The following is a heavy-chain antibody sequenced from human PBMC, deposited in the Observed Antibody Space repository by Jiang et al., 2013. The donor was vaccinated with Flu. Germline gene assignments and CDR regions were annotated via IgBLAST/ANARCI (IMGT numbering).Heavy chain of an antibody. J-gene: IGHJ5*02. CDR3: AKDNPYYDFWSGYYWHWFDP. Sequence: QLLESGGGLVQPGGSLRLSCAASGFTFSSYAMSWVRQAPGKGLEWVSAISGSGGSTYYADSVKGRFTISRDNSKNTLYLQMNSLRAEDTAVYYCAKDNPYYDFWSGYYWHWFDPWGQGTLVTVSS. CDR1: GFTFSSYA. D-gene: IGHD3-3*01. CDR2: ISGSGGST. V-gene: IGHV3-23*01.